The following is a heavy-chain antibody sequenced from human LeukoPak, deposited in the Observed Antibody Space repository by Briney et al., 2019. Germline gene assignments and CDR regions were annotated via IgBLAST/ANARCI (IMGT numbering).Heavy chain of an antibody. CDR3: ARARCHPCEEPHLNWFDP. CDR2: IIPIFGTA. J-gene: IGHJ5*02. V-gene: IGHV1-69*13. CDR1: GGTFSSYA. Sequence: ASVKVSCKASGGTFSSYAISWVRQAPGQGLEWMEGIIPIFGTANYAQKFQGRVTITADESTSTAYMELSSLRSEDTAVYYCARARCHPCEEPHLNWFDPWGQGTLVTVSS. D-gene: IGHD1-14*01.